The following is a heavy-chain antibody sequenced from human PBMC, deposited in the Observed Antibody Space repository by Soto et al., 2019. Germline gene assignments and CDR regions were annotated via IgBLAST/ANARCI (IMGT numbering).Heavy chain of an antibody. CDR1: GFTFDDYA. CDR2: ISWNSGSI. J-gene: IGHJ4*02. D-gene: IGHD2-15*01. CDR3: AKVINGGSFDY. Sequence: EVQLVESGGGLVRPGRSLRLSCAASGFTFDDYAMHWVRQAPGKGLEWVSGISWNSGSIGYADSVKGRFTISRDNAKNSLYLQINSLRAEDTALYYCAKVINGGSFDYWGQGTLVTVSS. V-gene: IGHV3-9*01.